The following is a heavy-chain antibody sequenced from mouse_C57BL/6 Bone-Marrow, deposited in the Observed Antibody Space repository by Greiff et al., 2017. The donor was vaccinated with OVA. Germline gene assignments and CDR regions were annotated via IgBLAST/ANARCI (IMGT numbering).Heavy chain of an antibody. J-gene: IGHJ1*03. Sequence: VQLQESGPELVKPGASVKISCKASGYAFSSTWMNWVKQRPGKGLEWIGRTYPGDGDTNNNGKFKGKATLTADKTSSKAYIQLSSMTSEDSAVYFCARNHDGSIYCWYFDVWGTGTTVTVSS. D-gene: IGHD1-1*01. CDR3: ARNHDGSIYCWYFDV. CDR1: GYAFSSTW. V-gene: IGHV1-82*01. CDR2: TYPGDGDT.